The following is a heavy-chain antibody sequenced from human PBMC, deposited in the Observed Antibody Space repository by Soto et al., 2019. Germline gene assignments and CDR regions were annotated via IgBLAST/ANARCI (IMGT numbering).Heavy chain of an antibody. CDR1: GFTFSRHA. J-gene: IGHJ3*02. CDR2: ISSDGNNE. Sequence: TGGSLRLSCAASGFTFSRHAMHWVRQAPGKGLEWVAVISSDGNNEYYAESVKGRFTISRDNSKNTLYLQMNSLRAEDTAVYYCVRDYVGTGAVDIWGRGTMVTVSS. D-gene: IGHD2-8*02. V-gene: IGHV3-30-3*01. CDR3: VRDYVGTGAVDI.